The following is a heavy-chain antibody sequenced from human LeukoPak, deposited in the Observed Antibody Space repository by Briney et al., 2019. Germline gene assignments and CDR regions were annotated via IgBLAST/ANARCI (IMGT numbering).Heavy chain of an antibody. Sequence: SETLSLTCAVYGGSFSGYYWSWIRQPPGKGLEWIGEINHSGSTNYNPSLKGRVTISVDTSKNQFSLKLSSVTAADTAVYYCARRRLGIVVVITGWGQGTLVTVSS. V-gene: IGHV4-34*01. D-gene: IGHD3-22*01. CDR3: ARRRLGIVVVITG. CDR1: GGSFSGYY. J-gene: IGHJ4*02. CDR2: INHSGST.